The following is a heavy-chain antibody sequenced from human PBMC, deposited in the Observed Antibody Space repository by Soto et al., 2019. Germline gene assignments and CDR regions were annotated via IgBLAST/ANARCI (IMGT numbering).Heavy chain of an antibody. D-gene: IGHD3-10*01. Sequence: SETLSLTCAVSGDSISSDKWWSWVRQPPGKGLEWIGEVYHSGNTNYNPSLKSRVIISVDKPKNQFSLKLTSVTAADTAVYYCARDKITGLFDYWGQGTLVTVSS. J-gene: IGHJ4*02. CDR2: VYHSGNT. V-gene: IGHV4-4*02. CDR1: GDSISSDKW. CDR3: ARDKITGLFDY.